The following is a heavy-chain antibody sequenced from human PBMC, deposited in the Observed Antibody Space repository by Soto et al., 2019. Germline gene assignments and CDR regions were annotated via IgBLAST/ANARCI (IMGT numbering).Heavy chain of an antibody. D-gene: IGHD2-8*01. V-gene: IGHV1-18*01. Sequence: GXSVKGSCKASGYTFTSYGISWVREAPGQGLEWMGWISAYNGNTNYAQKLQGRVTMTTDTSTSTAYMELRSLRSDDTAVYYCARGNVLMVYAMSASWFDPWGQGTLVTVSS. CDR3: ARGNVLMVYAMSASWFDP. CDR2: ISAYNGNT. CDR1: GYTFTSYG. J-gene: IGHJ5*02.